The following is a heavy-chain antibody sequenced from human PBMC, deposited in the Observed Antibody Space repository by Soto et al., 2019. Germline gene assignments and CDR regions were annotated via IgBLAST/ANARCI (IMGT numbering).Heavy chain of an antibody. CDR3: ARGPHGLRNVYYYGLDV. CDR2: VYYTGST. Sequence: HSETLSLTCTVSGGSMSSGDYYWSWIRQHAGKGLEWIGYVYYTGSTYYTPSLMSRVTISLDTSKNQFSLKLSSVTAADTAVYYCARGPHGLRNVYYYGLDVWGQGTTVTVSS. J-gene: IGHJ6*02. CDR1: GGSMSSGDYY. V-gene: IGHV4-31*03.